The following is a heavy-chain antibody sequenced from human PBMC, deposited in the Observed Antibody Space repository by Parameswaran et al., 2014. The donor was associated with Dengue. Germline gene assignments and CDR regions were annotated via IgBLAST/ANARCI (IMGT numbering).Heavy chain of an antibody. D-gene: IGHD3-9*01. J-gene: IGHJ3*02. CDR2: IIPIFGTA. CDR3: ASWANFDWFGGDI. Sequence: WVRQAPGQGLEWMGGIIPIFGTANYAQKFQGRVTITADESTSTAYMELSSLRSEDTAVYYCASWANFDWFGGDIWGQGTMVTVSS. V-gene: IGHV1-69*01.